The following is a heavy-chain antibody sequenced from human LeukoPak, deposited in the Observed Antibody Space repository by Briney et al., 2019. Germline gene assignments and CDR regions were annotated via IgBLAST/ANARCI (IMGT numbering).Heavy chain of an antibody. CDR1: GYTFTAYH. Sequence: ASVKVSCKASGYTFTAYHMHRLRQAPGQGLEWVGRINPNNGDTYYAQKFQGRVTMTTDASISTAYMELTSLTSDDTALYFCARDYYSGTYAHWGQGTQVTVSS. CDR2: INPNNGDT. V-gene: IGHV1-2*06. D-gene: IGHD1-26*01. CDR3: ARDYYSGTYAH. J-gene: IGHJ4*02.